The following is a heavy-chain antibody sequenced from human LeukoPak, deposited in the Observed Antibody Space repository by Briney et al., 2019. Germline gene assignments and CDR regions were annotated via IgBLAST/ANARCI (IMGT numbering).Heavy chain of an antibody. CDR2: IDHSGST. V-gene: IGHV4-34*01. Sequence: SETLSLTCAVYGGSFSGYYWSWIRQPPGKGLEWIGEIDHSGSTNYNPSLKSRVTISVDTSKNQFSLKLSSVTAADTAVYYCARPTYYYDSSGLTSLNWFDPWGQGTLVTVSS. J-gene: IGHJ5*02. CDR1: GGSFSGYY. CDR3: ARPTYYYDSSGLTSLNWFDP. D-gene: IGHD3-22*01.